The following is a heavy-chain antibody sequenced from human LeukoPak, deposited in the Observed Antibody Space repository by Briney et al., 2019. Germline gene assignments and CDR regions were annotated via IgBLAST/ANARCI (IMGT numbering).Heavy chain of an antibody. CDR2: MNPNSGNT. CDR1: GYTFTSYD. J-gene: IGHJ4*02. CDR3: VRGVDRSGYFAY. Sequence: ASVKVSCKTSGYTFTSYDINWERQATGQGLEWMGWMNPNSGNTAYAQKFQGRVTMTRNTSISTAYMDLSSLRSEDTAVYYCVRGVDRSGYFAYWGQGTLVTVSS. D-gene: IGHD3-22*01. V-gene: IGHV1-8*01.